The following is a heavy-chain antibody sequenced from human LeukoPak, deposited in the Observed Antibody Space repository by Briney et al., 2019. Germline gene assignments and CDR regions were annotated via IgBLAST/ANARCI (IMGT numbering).Heavy chain of an antibody. CDR3: ARAPELVATFDY. CDR2: MSPNSGNT. Sequence: GASVKVSCKASGYTFTSYDINWVRQATGQGLEWMGWMSPNSGNTGYAQKFQGRVTITRNTSISTAYMELSSLRSEDTAVYYCARAPELVATFDYWGQGTLVTVSS. J-gene: IGHJ4*02. D-gene: IGHD5-12*01. CDR1: GYTFTSYD. V-gene: IGHV1-8*03.